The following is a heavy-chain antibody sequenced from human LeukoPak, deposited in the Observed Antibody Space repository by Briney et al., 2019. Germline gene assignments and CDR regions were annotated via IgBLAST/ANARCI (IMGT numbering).Heavy chain of an antibody. Sequence: SETLSLTCAVYGGSFSGYYWSWIRQPPGKGLEWIGEINHSGSTNYNPSPKSRVTISVDTSKNQFSLKLSSVTAADTAVYYCARGGYCSGGSCHEYYFDYWGQGTLVTVSS. J-gene: IGHJ4*02. V-gene: IGHV4-34*01. D-gene: IGHD2-15*01. CDR2: INHSGST. CDR1: GGSFSGYY. CDR3: ARGGYCSGGSCHEYYFDY.